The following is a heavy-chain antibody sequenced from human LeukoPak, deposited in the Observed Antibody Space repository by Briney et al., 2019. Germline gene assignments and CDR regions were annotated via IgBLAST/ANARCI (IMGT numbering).Heavy chain of an antibody. D-gene: IGHD3-22*01. V-gene: IGHV4-39*07. CDR1: GGSIGSSSYY. CDR3: ARADPYDSSGYNPFSEGTYFDY. J-gene: IGHJ4*02. CDR2: IYYSGST. Sequence: PSETLSLTCTVFGGSIGSSSYYWGWIRQPPGKGLEWIGSIYYSGSTYYNPSLKSRVTISVDTSKNQFSLKLSSVTAADTAVYYCARADPYDSSGYNPFSEGTYFDYWGQGTLVTVSS.